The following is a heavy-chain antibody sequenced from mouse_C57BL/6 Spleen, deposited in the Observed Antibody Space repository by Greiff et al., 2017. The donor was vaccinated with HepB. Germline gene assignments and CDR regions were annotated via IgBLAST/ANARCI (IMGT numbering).Heavy chain of an antibody. D-gene: IGHD2-3*01. V-gene: IGHV3-6*01. J-gene: IGHJ4*01. Sequence: DVKLVESGPGLVKPSQSLSLTCSVTGYSITSGYYWNWIRQFPGNKLEWMGYISYDGSNNYNPSLKNRISITRDTSKNQFFLKLNSVTTEDTATYYCARDRDDYAMDYWGQGTSVTVSS. CDR2: ISYDGSN. CDR3: ARDRDDYAMDY. CDR1: GYSITSGYY.